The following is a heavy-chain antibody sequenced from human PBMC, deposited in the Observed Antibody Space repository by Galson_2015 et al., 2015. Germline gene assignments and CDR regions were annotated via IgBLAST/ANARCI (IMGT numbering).Heavy chain of an antibody. V-gene: IGHV4-34*01. CDR1: GGSFSGYY. J-gene: IGHJ4*02. D-gene: IGHD3-10*01. Sequence: ETLSLTCAVYGGSFSGYYWRWIRPPPGKGLEWIGEINHSGSTNYNPSLKGRVTISVDTSKNQFSLKLSSVTAADTAVYYCARELWFGRRAIGYWGQGTLVTVSS. CDR3: ARELWFGRRAIGY. CDR2: INHSGST.